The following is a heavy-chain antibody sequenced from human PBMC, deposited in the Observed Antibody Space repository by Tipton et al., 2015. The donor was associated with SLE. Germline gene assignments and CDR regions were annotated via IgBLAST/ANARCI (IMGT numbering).Heavy chain of an antibody. CDR3: ARDSPGMAAAD. CDR1: GGSTSNYY. Sequence: TLSLTCSVSGGSTSNYYWSWIRQPPGKELEYIGYTYYRGSANYNPSLKNRVTLSIDTSNNHFSLRLSSVTAADTAVYYCARDSPGMAAADWGQGTLVTVSS. CDR2: TYYRGSA. J-gene: IGHJ4*02. V-gene: IGHV4-59*01. D-gene: IGHD6-13*01.